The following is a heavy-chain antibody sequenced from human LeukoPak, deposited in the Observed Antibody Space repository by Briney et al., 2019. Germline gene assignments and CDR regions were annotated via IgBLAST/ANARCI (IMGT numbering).Heavy chain of an antibody. CDR2: IYYSGST. CDR3: ARGRDCSSTSCPGGYYYYYGMDV. J-gene: IGHJ6*02. Sequence: SETLSLTCTVSGGSISSYYWSWIRQPPGKGLEWIGYIYYSGSTNYNPSLKSRVTISVDTSKNQFSLKLSSETAADTAVYYCARGRDCSSTSCPGGYYYYYGMDVWGQGTTVTVSS. D-gene: IGHD2-2*01. CDR1: GGSISSYY. V-gene: IGHV4-59*01.